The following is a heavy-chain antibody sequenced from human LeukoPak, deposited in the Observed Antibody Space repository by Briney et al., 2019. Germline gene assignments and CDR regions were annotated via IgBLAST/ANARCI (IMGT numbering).Heavy chain of an antibody. CDR2: IYHSGST. V-gene: IGHV4-38-2*01. D-gene: IGHD1-26*01. CDR3: ASPSGSHPYAFDI. Sequence: SETLSLTCAVSGYSISSGYYWGWIRQPPGKGLEWIGSIYHSGSTYYNPSLKSRVTISVDTSKNQFSLKLSSVTAADTAVYYCASPSGSHPYAFDIWGQGTMVIVSS. CDR1: GYSISSGYY. J-gene: IGHJ3*02.